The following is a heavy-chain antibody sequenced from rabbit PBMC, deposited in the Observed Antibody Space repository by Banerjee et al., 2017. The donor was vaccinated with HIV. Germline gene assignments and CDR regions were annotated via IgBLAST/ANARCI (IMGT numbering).Heavy chain of an antibody. D-gene: IGHD4-1*01. CDR1: GFDFSSNA. Sequence: QEQLKESGGGLVQPGGSLKLSCKASGFDFSSNAMCWVRQAPGKGPEWIACIYNSDGSTYYASWVNGRFTISRSTSLNTVTLQMTSLTAADTATYFCARDLAGVVGWNLNLWGPGTLVTVS. CDR3: ARDLAGVVGWNLNL. CDR2: IYNSDGST. V-gene: IGHV1S47*01. J-gene: IGHJ4*01.